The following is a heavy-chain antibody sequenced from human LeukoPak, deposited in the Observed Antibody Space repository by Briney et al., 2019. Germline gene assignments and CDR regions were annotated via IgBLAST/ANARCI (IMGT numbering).Heavy chain of an antibody. CDR1: GFTFSSYW. D-gene: IGHD6-13*01. CDR3: ARVRSISSSWYWVVDY. V-gene: IGHV3-7*01. Sequence: GGSLRLSCAASGFTFSSYWMSWVRQAPGKGLEWVANIKQDGSEKYYVASVKGRFTNSRDNAKNSLYLQMNSLRAEDTAVYYCARVRSISSSWYWVVDYWGQGTLVTVSS. J-gene: IGHJ4*02. CDR2: IKQDGSEK.